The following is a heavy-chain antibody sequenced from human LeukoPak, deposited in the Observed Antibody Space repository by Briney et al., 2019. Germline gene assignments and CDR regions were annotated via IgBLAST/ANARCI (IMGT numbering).Heavy chain of an antibody. CDR3: ARGHPSGYYYWYFDL. CDR2: IYYSGST. V-gene: IGHV4-59*01. Sequence: PSETLSLTCTVSGGSISSYYWSWVRQPPGKGLEWIGYIYYSGSTNYNPSLKSRVTISVDTSKNQFSLKLSSVTAADTAVYYCARGHPSGYYYWYFDLWGRGTLVTVSS. D-gene: IGHD3-22*01. CDR1: GGSISSYY. J-gene: IGHJ2*01.